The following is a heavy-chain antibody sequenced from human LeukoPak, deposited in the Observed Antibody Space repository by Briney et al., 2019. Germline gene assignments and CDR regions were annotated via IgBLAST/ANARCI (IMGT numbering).Heavy chain of an antibody. J-gene: IGHJ3*02. CDR1: GGSFSGYY. Sequence: PSETLSLTCAVYGGSFSGYYWSWIRQPPGKGLEWIGEINHSGSTNYNPSLKSRVTISVDTSKNQFSLKLSSVTAADTAVYYCGFSSGWYVPDAFDIWGQGTMVTVSS. V-gene: IGHV4-34*01. CDR2: INHSGST. CDR3: GFSSGWYVPDAFDI. D-gene: IGHD6-19*01.